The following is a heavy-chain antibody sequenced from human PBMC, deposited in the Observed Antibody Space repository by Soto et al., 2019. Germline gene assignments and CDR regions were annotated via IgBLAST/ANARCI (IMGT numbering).Heavy chain of an antibody. V-gene: IGHV1-69*06. CDR2: IIPIFGTA. D-gene: IGHD6-13*01. CDR1: GGTFSSYA. CDR3: AGEMAIAEAGEGDWFDA. Sequence: QVQLVQSWAEVKKTGSSAKVSCTASGGTFSSYAISWVRQAPGQGLEWMGGIIPIFGTADYAQQFQGSVTITADKSTYADNMELRILTAEDTAMYDRAGEMAIAEAGEGDWFDAWGQ. J-gene: IGHJ5*02.